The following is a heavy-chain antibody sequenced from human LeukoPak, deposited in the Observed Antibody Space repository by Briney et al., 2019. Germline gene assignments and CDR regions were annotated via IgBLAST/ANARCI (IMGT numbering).Heavy chain of an antibody. CDR2: ISSSGSTI. Sequence: VGSLRLSCAASGFTFSNYYMSWIRQAPGKGLEWVSYISSSGSTIYYADSVKGRFTISRDNAKNSLYLQMNSLRAEDTAVYYCASSRAVAGPFDYWGQRALASLSS. D-gene: IGHD6-19*01. CDR3: ASSRAVAGPFDY. CDR1: GFTFSNYY. V-gene: IGHV3-11*01. J-gene: IGHJ4*02.